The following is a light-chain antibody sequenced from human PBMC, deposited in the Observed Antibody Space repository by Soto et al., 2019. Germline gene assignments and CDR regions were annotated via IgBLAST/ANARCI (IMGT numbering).Light chain of an antibody. CDR2: DVT. CDR1: SSDIGGYNY. J-gene: IGLJ2*01. Sequence: QSVLTQPASVSGSPGQTITISCTGTSSDIGGYNYVSWYQQSPGKAPKLLIYDVTNRPSGVSDRFSGSKSGNAASLSISGLQAEDEADYYCGSYSATSSLLVFGGGTQLTVL. CDR3: GSYSATSSLLV. V-gene: IGLV2-14*03.